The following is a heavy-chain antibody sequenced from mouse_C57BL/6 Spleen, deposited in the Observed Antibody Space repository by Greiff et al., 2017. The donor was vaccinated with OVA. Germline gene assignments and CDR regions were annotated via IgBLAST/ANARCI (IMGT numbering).Heavy chain of an antibody. Sequence: DVKLQESGPGLVKPSQSLSLTCSVTGYSITSGYYWNWIRQFPGNKLEWMGYISYDGSNNYNPSLKNRISITRDTSKNQFFLKLNSVTTEDTATYYCARDRDWDADYYAMDYWGQGTSVTVSS. CDR2: ISYDGSN. V-gene: IGHV3-6*01. CDR3: ARDRDWDADYYAMDY. D-gene: IGHD4-1*01. CDR1: GYSITSGYY. J-gene: IGHJ4*01.